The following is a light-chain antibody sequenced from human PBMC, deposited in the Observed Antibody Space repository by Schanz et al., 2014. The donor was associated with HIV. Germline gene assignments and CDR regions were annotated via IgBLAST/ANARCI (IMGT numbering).Light chain of an antibody. CDR2: DVN. V-gene: IGLV2-14*01. CDR3: CSYAGSRV. Sequence: QSSLTQPPSVSGSPGQSITISCTGTSSDVGGYNYVSWYQQHPGKPPKLMIYDVNNRPSGVSNRFSGPKSGNTASLTISGLQAEDEADYYCCSYAGSRVFGGGTKLTVL. J-gene: IGLJ3*02. CDR1: SSDVGGYNY.